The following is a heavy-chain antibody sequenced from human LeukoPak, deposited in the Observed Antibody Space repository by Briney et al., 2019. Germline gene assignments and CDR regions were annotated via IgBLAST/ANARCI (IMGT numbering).Heavy chain of an antibody. CDR3: APGGYYYGMDV. D-gene: IGHD3-10*01. CDR1: GGSFSGYY. J-gene: IGHJ6*02. V-gene: IGHV4-34*01. CDR2: INHSGST. Sequence: SETLSPTCAVYGGSFSGYYWSWIRQPPGKGLEWIGEINHSGSTNYNPSLKSRVTISVDTSKNQFSLKLSSVTAADTAVYYCAPGGYYYGMDVWGQGTTVTVSS.